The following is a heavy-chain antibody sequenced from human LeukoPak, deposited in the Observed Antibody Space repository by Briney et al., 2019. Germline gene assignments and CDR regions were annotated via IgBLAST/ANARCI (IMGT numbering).Heavy chain of an antibody. CDR2: FDPEDGET. D-gene: IGHD2-21*02. Sequence: GASVKVSCKVSGYTLTELSMHWVRQAPGKGLEWMGGFDPEDGETIYAQKFQGRVTMTEDTSTDTAYMELSSLRSEDTAVYYCATDISYCGGDCYSEWGQGTLVTVSS. CDR3: ATDISYCGGDCYSE. V-gene: IGHV1-24*01. CDR1: GYTLTELS. J-gene: IGHJ4*02.